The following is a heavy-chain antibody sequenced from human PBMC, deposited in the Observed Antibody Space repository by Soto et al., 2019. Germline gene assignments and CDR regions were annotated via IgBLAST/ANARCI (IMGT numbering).Heavy chain of an antibody. CDR2: MNPNSGNT. D-gene: IGHD5-18*01. J-gene: IGHJ4*02. CDR1: GYTFTSYD. CDR3: AREGRYSYGYGVDY. Sequence: QVQLVQSGAEVKKPGASVKVSCKASGYTFTSYDINWVRQATGQGLEWMGWMNPNSGNTGYAQKFQGRVTMTRNTSISTAYMEMSSLRSEDTAVYYCAREGRYSYGYGVDYWGQGTLVTVSS. V-gene: IGHV1-8*01.